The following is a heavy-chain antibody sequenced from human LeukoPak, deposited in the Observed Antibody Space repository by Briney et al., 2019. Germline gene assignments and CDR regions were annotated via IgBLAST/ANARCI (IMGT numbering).Heavy chain of an antibody. CDR3: ARMGIGDEVFHYYFDY. CDR2: ISAYNGNT. V-gene: IGHV1-18*01. CDR1: GYTFTSYG. D-gene: IGHD3-10*01. J-gene: IGHJ4*02. Sequence: GASVKVSCKASGYTFTSYGISWVRQAPGQGLEWMGWISAYNGNTNYAQKLQGRVTMTTDTSTSTAYMELRSLRSDDTAVYYCARMGIGDEVFHYYFDYWGQGTLVTVSS.